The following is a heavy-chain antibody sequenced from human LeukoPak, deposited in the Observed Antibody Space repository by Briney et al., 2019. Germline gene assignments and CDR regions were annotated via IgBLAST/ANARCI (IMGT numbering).Heavy chain of an antibody. Sequence: GGSLRLPCAASGFTFSSYGMSWVRQAPGKGLEWVSAISGSGGSTYYADSVKGRFTISRDNSKNTLYLQMNSLRAEDTAVYYCAKDDLYAGPHTNFDYWGQGTLVTVSS. V-gene: IGHV3-23*01. D-gene: IGHD2-8*01. CDR3: AKDDLYAGPHTNFDY. CDR1: GFTFSSYG. CDR2: ISGSGGST. J-gene: IGHJ4*02.